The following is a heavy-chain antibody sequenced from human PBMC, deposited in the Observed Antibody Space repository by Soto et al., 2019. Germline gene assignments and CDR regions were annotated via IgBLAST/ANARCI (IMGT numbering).Heavy chain of an antibody. D-gene: IGHD3-9*01. Sequence: QVQLVESGAEVKKPGSSVKVSCKASGGTFSSYAISWVRQAPGQGLEWLGGIIPIFGTANYAQKFKGRVTITADESTSKAYMDMSSLRSDDTAVYYCANYEILTGHRAWFDHLGQGTLVTVSS. CDR1: GGTFSSYA. CDR3: ANYEILTGHRAWFDH. V-gene: IGHV1-69*01. J-gene: IGHJ5*02. CDR2: IIPIFGTA.